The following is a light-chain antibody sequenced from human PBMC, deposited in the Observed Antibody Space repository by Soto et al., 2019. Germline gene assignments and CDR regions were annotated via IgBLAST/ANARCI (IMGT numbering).Light chain of an antibody. V-gene: IGKV3-20*01. J-gene: IGKJ5*01. CDR3: QQYGSSAPIT. Sequence: IVLTQSPSTLSLSPGERASLSCRASQSVSSSYLAWYQQKPGQAPRLLIYGASIRATGIPDRFSGSGSETDFTLTISRLEPEDFALYYCQQYGSSAPITFGQGTRLEIK. CDR2: GAS. CDR1: QSVSSSY.